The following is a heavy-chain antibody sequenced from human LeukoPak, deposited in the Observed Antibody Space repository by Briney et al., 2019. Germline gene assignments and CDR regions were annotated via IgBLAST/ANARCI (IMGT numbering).Heavy chain of an antibody. V-gene: IGHV4-59*06. CDR1: GGSISSYY. D-gene: IGHD3-3*01. CDR3: ARDFWSGYSFGAFDI. J-gene: IGHJ3*02. CDR2: IYYSGST. Sequence: SETLSLTCTVSGGSISSYYWSWIRQHPGKGLEWIGYIYYSGSTYYNPSLKSRVTISVDTSKNQFSLKLSSVTAADTAVYYCARDFWSGYSFGAFDIWGQGTMVTVSS.